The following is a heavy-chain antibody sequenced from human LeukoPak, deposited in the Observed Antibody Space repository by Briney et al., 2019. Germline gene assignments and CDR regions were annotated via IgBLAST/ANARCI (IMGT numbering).Heavy chain of an antibody. CDR2: INPNSGGT. V-gene: IGHV1-2*02. D-gene: IGHD1-14*01. Sequence: ASVKVSCKASGYTFTGYYMHWVRQAPGQGLEWMGWINPNSGGTNYAQKFQGRVTMTRDTSISTAYMELSRLRSDDTAVYYCARDGSATGSDPKYFDLWGRGTLVTVSS. CDR3: ARDGSATGSDPKYFDL. J-gene: IGHJ2*01. CDR1: GYTFTGYY.